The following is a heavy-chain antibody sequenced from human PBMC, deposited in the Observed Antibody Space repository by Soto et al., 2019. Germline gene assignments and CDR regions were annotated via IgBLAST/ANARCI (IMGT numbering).Heavy chain of an antibody. D-gene: IGHD2-15*01. V-gene: IGHV3-7*05. CDR3: ARGFKGYAVVTAPTDY. Sequence: EVQLVESGGGLVQPGGSLRLSCAASGFTFSSYWMSWVRQAPGKGLEWVANIKQDGSEKYYVDSVKGRFTISRDNAKNSLYLQMNSLRAEDTAVYYCARGFKGYAVVTAPTDYWGQGTLVTVSS. CDR2: IKQDGSEK. CDR1: GFTFSSYW. J-gene: IGHJ4*02.